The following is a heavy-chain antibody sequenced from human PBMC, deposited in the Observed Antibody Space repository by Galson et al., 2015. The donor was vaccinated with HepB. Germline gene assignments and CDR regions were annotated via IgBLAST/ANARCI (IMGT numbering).Heavy chain of an antibody. CDR2: ISYDEINK. J-gene: IGHJ4*02. D-gene: IGHD6-13*01. Sequence: SLRLSCAASGFTFNIYAMHWVRQAPGKGLEWVAVISYDEINKYYADSVKGRFTISRDNSENTVYLQMNSLRVEDTAVYYCVKGIDRSTWSRHSGDSWGQGTLVIVSS. CDR3: VKGIDRSTWSRHSGDS. V-gene: IGHV3-30*18. CDR1: GFTFNIYA.